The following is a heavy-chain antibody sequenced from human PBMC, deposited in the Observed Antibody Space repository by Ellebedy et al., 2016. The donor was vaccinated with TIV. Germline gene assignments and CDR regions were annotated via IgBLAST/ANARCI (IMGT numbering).Heavy chain of an antibody. V-gene: IGHV3-74*01. J-gene: IGHJ4*02. CDR2: INSDGSST. CDR1: GFTFSSYW. CDR3: ARGGLRGDY. Sequence: GGSLRLXCAASGFTFSSYWMHWVRQAPGKGLVWVSRINSDGSSTRYADSVKGRFTISRDNAKNSLYLQMNSLRAEDTAVYYCARGGLRGDYWGQGTLVTVSS.